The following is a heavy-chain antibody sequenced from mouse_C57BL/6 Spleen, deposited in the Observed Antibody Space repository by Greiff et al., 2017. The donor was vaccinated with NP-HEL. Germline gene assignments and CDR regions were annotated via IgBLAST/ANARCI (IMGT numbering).Heavy chain of an antibody. D-gene: IGHD4-1*01. V-gene: IGHV1-15*01. J-gene: IGHJ2*01. CDR3: TSRANWGYYFDY. Sequence: VQLQQSGAELVRPGASVTLSCKASGYTFTDYEMHWVKQTPVHGLEWIGAIDPETGGTAYNQKFKGKAILTADKSSSTAYMELRSLTSEDSAVYYCTSRANWGYYFDYWGQGTTLTVSS. CDR2: IDPETGGT. CDR1: GYTFTDYE.